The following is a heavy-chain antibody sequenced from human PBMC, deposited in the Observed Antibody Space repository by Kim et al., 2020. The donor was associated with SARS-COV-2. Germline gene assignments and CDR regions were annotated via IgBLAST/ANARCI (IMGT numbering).Heavy chain of an antibody. J-gene: IGHJ2*01. V-gene: IGHV4-59*01. D-gene: IGHD4-17*01. CDR3: ARVGRLRMIHWYFDL. Sequence: PSLKSRVTISVDTSKNQFSLKLSSVTAADTAVYYCARVGRLRMIHWYFDLWGRGTMVTVSS.